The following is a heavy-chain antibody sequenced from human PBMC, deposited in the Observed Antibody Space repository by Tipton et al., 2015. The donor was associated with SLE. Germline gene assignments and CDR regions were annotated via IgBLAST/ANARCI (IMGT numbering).Heavy chain of an antibody. CDR3: ARGGVVVTGRDSYYYGLDV. D-gene: IGHD2-21*02. V-gene: IGHV4-61*09. J-gene: IGHJ6*02. CDR2: IFTSGTT. Sequence: TLSLTCTVSGGSISSGSDFWTWIRQPAGKGLEWIGYIFTSGTTKYNPSLQSRVRMSVDTSKNQISLKLNSVIAADTAVYYCARGGVVVTGRDSYYYGLDVWGQGTTVTVSS. CDR1: GGSISSGSDF.